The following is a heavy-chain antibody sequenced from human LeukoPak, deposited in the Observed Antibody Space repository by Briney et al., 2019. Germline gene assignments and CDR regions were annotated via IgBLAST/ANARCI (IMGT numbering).Heavy chain of an antibody. CDR3: AKDLRYGDYRGHY. Sequence: GGSLRLSCAASGFTFSSYEMIWVRQAPGKGLEWVSAISGSGGSTYYADSVKGRFTISRDNSKNTLYLQMNSLRAEDTAVYYCAKDLRYGDYRGHYWGQGTLVTVSS. CDR2: ISGSGGST. CDR1: GFTFSSYE. V-gene: IGHV3-23*01. J-gene: IGHJ4*02. D-gene: IGHD4-17*01.